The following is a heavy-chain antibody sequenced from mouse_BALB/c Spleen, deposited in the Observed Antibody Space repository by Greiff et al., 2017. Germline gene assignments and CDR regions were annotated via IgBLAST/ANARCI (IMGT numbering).Heavy chain of an antibody. D-gene: IGHD2-2*01. CDR1: GYPFRSYW. Sequence: QVQLQQSEAERIKPGASGKISCKPTGYPFRSYWIEGVKQRPGHGLEWIGEILPGSGSTNYNEKFKGKATFTADTSSNTAYMQLSSLTSEDSAVYYCARGEYGYDFDYWGQGTTLTVSS. J-gene: IGHJ2*01. CDR2: ILPGSGST. V-gene: IGHV1-9*01. CDR3: ARGEYGYDFDY.